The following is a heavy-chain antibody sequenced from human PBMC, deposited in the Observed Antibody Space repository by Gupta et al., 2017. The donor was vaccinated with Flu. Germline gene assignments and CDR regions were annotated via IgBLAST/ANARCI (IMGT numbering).Heavy chain of an antibody. Sequence: EVQLVESGGGLVQPGGSLRLSCAASGFTFSSYEMNWVRQAPGKGLEWVSYISGSGSTIYYADSVKGRFTISRDNAKNSLYLQMNSLRAEDTAVYYCARKYCSSTSCLIDYWGQGTLVTVSS. J-gene: IGHJ4*02. V-gene: IGHV3-48*03. CDR2: ISGSGSTI. D-gene: IGHD2-2*01. CDR1: GFTFSSYE. CDR3: ARKYCSSTSCLIDY.